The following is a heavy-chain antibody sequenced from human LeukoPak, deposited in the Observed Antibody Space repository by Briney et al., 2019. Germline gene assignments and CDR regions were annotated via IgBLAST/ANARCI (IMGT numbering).Heavy chain of an antibody. J-gene: IGHJ6*03. CDR1: GGSISSHY. V-gene: IGHV4-59*11. D-gene: IGHD3-3*01. Sequence: SETLSLTCTVSGGSISSHYWSWIRQPPGKGLEWIGYIYYSGSTNYNPSLKSRVTISVDTSKNQFSLKLSSVTAADTVVYYCAREFIVYDFWSGYSDYYYMDVWGKGTTVTVSS. CDR2: IYYSGST. CDR3: AREFIVYDFWSGYSDYYYMDV.